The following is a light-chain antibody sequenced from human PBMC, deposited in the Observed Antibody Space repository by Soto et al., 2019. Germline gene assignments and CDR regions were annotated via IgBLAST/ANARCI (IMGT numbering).Light chain of an antibody. V-gene: IGLV2-14*01. Sequence: QSALTQPASVSGSPGQSITISCTGTSSDVGGYNYVSWYQQHPGKAPKLMIYEVSNRPSGISNRFSGSKSGNTASLTISGLQAEDEAHYYCSSYTTSDTWVFAGGTKLTVL. CDR3: SSYTTSDTWV. CDR2: EVS. J-gene: IGLJ3*02. CDR1: SSDVGGYNY.